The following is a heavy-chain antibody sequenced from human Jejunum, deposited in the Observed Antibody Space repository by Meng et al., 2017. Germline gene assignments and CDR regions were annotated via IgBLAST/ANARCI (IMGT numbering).Heavy chain of an antibody. D-gene: IGHD5-24*01. Sequence: SETLSLTCAVSGYSISSGYYWGWIRQPPGKGLEWIGSIYHNGITYYNPSLKSRVSLSVDTSKNQFSLKVTSVTAADTAVYFCARGSAYNKAGIDPWGQGTRVTVSS. J-gene: IGHJ5*02. CDR2: IYHNGIT. CDR3: ARGSAYNKAGIDP. V-gene: IGHV4-38-2*01. CDR1: GYSISSGYY.